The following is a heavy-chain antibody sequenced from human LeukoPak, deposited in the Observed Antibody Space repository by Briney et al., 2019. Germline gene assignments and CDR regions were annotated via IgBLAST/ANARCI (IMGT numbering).Heavy chain of an antibody. J-gene: IGHJ4*02. D-gene: IGHD3-10*01. Sequence: SETLSLTCAVYGGSFSGYYWSWIRQPPGKGLDWIGEINHSGSTNYNPSLKSRVTISVDTSKNQLSLKLSSVTAADTAVYYCARKWKWFGELSASHFDYWGQGTLVTVSS. V-gene: IGHV4-34*01. CDR2: INHSGST. CDR1: GGSFSGYY. CDR3: ARKWKWFGELSASHFDY.